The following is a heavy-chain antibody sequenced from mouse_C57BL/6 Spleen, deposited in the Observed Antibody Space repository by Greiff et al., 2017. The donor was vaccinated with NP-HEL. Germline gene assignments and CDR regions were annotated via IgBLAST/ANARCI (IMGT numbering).Heavy chain of an antibody. Sequence: EVQVVESGGGLVQPGGSLSLSCAASGFTFTDYYMSWVRQPPGKALEWLGFIRNRANGYTTEYSASVKGRFTISRDNSQSILYLQMSALRAEDSASYYCARYCASWGPFDYWGQGTTLTVSA. CDR2: IRNRANGYTT. J-gene: IGHJ2*01. CDR1: GFTFTDYY. D-gene: IGHD4-1*01. CDR3: ARYCASWGPFDY. V-gene: IGHV7-3*01.